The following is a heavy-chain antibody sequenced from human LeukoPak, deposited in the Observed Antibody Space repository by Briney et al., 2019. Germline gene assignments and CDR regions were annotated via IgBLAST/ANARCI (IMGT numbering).Heavy chain of an antibody. CDR1: GYTFTSYG. CDR2: ISAYNGNT. V-gene: IGHV1-18*01. J-gene: IGHJ5*02. CDR3: ARDASYSSGWLKNWFDP. D-gene: IGHD6-19*01. Sequence: GASVKVSCKASGYTFTSYGISWVRQAPGQGLEWMGWISAYNGNTNYAQKLQGRVTMTTDTSTSTAYMELRSLRSDDTAVYYCARDASYSSGWLKNWFDPWGQGTLVTVSS.